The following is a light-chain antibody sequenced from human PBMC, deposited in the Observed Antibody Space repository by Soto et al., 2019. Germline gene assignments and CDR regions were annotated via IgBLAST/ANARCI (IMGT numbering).Light chain of an antibody. CDR2: DVN. Sequence: QSVLTQPASVSGSPGQSITISCTGTSSDVGGYNSVSWYQQHPGKAPKLMIYDVNNRPSGVSNRFSGSKSGNTASLTISGLQAEDEADYYCSSYTSSTTLLFGGGTKVTVL. CDR1: SSDVGGYNS. J-gene: IGLJ2*01. V-gene: IGLV2-14*03. CDR3: SSYTSSTTLL.